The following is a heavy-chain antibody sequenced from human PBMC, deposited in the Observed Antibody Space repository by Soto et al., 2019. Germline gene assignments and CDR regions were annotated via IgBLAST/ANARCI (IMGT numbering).Heavy chain of an antibody. CDR2: IVVGSGNT. V-gene: IGHV1-58*01. D-gene: IGHD1-26*01. J-gene: IGHJ4*02. CDR3: AAAVVGATFDY. CDR1: GFTFTSSA. Sequence: QMQLVQSGPEVKKPGTSVKVSCKASGFTFTSSAVQWVRQARGQRLEWIGWIVVGSGNTNYAQKFQERVTITRDMSPSTAYMELSSLRSEDTAVYYCAAAVVGATFDYWGQGTLVTVSS.